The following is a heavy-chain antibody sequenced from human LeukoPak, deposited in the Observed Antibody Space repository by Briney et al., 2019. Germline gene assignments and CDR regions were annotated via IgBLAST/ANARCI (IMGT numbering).Heavy chain of an antibody. CDR1: GFTFSDYY. CDR2: ISSSGSTI. J-gene: IGHJ4*02. Sequence: PGGSLRLSCAASGFTFSDYYMSWIRQAPGKGLEWVSYISSSGSTIYYADSVKGRFTISRDNAKNSLYLQMDSLRAEDTAVYYCARDLRDGYNWGLYYFDYWGQGTLVTVSS. D-gene: IGHD5-24*01. CDR3: ARDLRDGYNWGLYYFDY. V-gene: IGHV3-11*04.